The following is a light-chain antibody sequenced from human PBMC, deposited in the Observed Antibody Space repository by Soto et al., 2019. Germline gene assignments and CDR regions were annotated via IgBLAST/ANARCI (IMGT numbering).Light chain of an antibody. J-gene: IGKJ5*01. V-gene: IGKV3-20*01. CDR1: QTVTSSF. Sequence: EIVLTQSPGTLSLSPGERATLSCRASQTVTSSFLAWYQRKPGQAPRLLIYDASNRATGVPDRFSGTGSGTEFTLTISSLKSEDYAVYYCQQYKSWPPITFGQGTRLEIK. CDR2: DAS. CDR3: QQYKSWPPIT.